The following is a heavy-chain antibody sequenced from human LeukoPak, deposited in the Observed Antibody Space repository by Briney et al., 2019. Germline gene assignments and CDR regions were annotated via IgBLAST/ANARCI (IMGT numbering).Heavy chain of an antibody. J-gene: IGHJ4*02. Sequence: GGSLRPSCAASGLTFSSYAMSWVRQAPGKGLEWVSTISGSGGSTYYADSVKGRFTISRDNSKNTLYLQMNSLSAEDTAVYNCEKKQGIAVAGSGYWGQGTLVTVSS. D-gene: IGHD6-19*01. CDR1: GLTFSSYA. V-gene: IGHV3-23*01. CDR3: EKKQGIAVAGSGY. CDR2: ISGSGGST.